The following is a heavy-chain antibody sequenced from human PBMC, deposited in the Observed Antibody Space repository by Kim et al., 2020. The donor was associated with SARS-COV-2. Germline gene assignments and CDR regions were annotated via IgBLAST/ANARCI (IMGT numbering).Heavy chain of an antibody. D-gene: IGHD1-7*01. CDR1: GFTFSSYS. J-gene: IGHJ4*02. CDR3: ARGRGGTPGYSDY. V-gene: IGHV3-21*01. Sequence: GGSLRLSCAASGFTFSSYSMNWVRQAPGKGLEWVSSISSSSSYIYYADSVKGRFTISRDNAKNSLYLQMNSLRAEDTAVYYCARGRGGTPGYSDYWGQGTLVTVSS. CDR2: ISSSSSYI.